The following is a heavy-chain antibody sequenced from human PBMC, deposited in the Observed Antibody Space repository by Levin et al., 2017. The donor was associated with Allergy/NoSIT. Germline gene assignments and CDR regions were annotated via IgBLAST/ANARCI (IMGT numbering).Heavy chain of an antibody. Sequence: GESLKISCAASGFSFSDYYMSWIRQAPGKGLEWVSHINSGGRTTYFADSVKGRFSISRDNAKNTLYLEMNNLRADDTAIYYCVRVDRGSYQNLLRHWGQGTLVTVSS. CDR1: GFSFSDYY. D-gene: IGHD1-26*01. J-gene: IGHJ4*02. CDR3: VRVDRGSYQNLLRH. CDR2: INSGGRTT. V-gene: IGHV3-11*01.